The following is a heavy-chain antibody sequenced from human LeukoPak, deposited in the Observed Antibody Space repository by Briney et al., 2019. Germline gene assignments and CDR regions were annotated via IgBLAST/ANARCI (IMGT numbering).Heavy chain of an antibody. D-gene: IGHD3-10*01. CDR3: VRGGSGFDY. CDR1: GFTYSSYW. V-gene: IGHV3-74*03. Sequence: PGGSLRLSCVGSGFTYSSYWMHWVRQAPGKGLEGVSRIDFETDTTTYAGSVRGRLTISRDNTRNTLFLQMDSLRRADGAVLYCVRGGSGFDYWGQGTLVAVTS. CDR2: IDFETDTT. J-gene: IGHJ4*02.